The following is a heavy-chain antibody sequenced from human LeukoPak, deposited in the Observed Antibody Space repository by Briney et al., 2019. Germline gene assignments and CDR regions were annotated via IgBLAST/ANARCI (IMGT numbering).Heavy chain of an antibody. CDR3: ARHFSNGFDI. V-gene: IGHV4-39*01. CDR1: GGTITTTSYS. D-gene: IGHD2-2*01. J-gene: IGHJ3*02. CDR2: ISYSGNA. Sequence: PSETLSLICSVSGGTITTTSYSWGWIRQPPGKGLEWIGNISYSGNAHYNPSLKSRVTLSVDTSKIQFSLKLTSAPASDTAIYYCARHFSNGFDIWGRGTMVTVSS.